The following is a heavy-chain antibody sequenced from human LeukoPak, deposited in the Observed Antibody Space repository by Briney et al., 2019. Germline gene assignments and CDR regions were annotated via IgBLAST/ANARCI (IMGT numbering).Heavy chain of an antibody. CDR1: GGSFSGYY. CDR2: INHSGST. D-gene: IGHD4-23*01. CDR3: TTSANYGGNSGYFDF. V-gene: IGHV4-34*01. J-gene: IGHJ4*02. Sequence: SETLSLTCAVYGGSFSGYYWSWVRQPPGKGLEWIGEINHSGSTNYNPSLKSRVTISVDTSKNQFSLKLSSVTAADTAVYYCTTSANYGGNSGYFDFWGQGTLVTVSS.